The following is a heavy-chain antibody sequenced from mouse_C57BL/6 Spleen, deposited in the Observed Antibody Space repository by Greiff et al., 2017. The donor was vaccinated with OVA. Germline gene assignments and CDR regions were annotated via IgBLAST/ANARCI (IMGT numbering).Heavy chain of an antibody. CDR1: GYAFTNYL. V-gene: IGHV1-54*01. J-gene: IGHJ4*01. Sequence: QVQLKQSGAELVRPGTSVKVSCKASGYAFTNYLIEWVKQRPGQGLEWIGVINPGSGGTNYNEKFKGKATLTADKSSSTAYMQRSSLTSEDSAVYFCARSITTAPMDYWGQGTSVTVSS. D-gene: IGHD1-2*01. CDR3: ARSITTAPMDY. CDR2: INPGSGGT.